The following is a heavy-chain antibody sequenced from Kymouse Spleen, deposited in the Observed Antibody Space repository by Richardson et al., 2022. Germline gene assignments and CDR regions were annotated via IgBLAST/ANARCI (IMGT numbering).Heavy chain of an antibody. CDR3: ARRGTGTSYYFDY. D-gene: IGHD1-7*01. V-gene: IGHV4-39*01. Sequence: QLQLQESGPGLVKPSETLSLTCTVSGGSISSSSYYWGWIRQPPGKGLEWIGSIYYSGSTYYNPSLKSRVTISVDTSKNQFSLKLSSVTAADTAVYYCARRGTGTSYYFDYWGQGTLVTVSS. CDR2: IYYSGST. J-gene: IGHJ4*02. CDR1: GGSISSSSYY.